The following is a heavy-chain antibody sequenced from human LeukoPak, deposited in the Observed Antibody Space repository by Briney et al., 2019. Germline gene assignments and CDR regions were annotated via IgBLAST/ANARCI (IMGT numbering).Heavy chain of an antibody. CDR1: GFTFSSYD. J-gene: IGHJ3*02. CDR2: IDTAGDT. CDR3: ARVLTVRSGGYDAFDI. V-gene: IGHV3-13*01. Sequence: PGRSLTLSCAASGFTFSSYDMHWDRQAKGKGLEWVSAIDTAGDTYYPGSVKGRFTISRENAKNSLYLQMNTLRAGDTAVYYCARVLTVRSGGYDAFDIWGQGTMVTVSS. D-gene: IGHD6-25*01.